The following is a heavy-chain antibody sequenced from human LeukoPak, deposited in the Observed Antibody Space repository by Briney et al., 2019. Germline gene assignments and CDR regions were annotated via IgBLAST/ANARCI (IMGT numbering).Heavy chain of an antibody. CDR1: GYTLTDYY. Sequence: ASVKVSCKASGYTLTDYYIHWVRQAPAQGLEWMGWINPNSGITNYPQKFQGRVTMTRDTSINTLYIDLSRLRSDDTAVYYCARCDWLLDGSDYYDVFDYWGQGTLVTVSS. D-gene: IGHD3-22*01. V-gene: IGHV1-2*02. J-gene: IGHJ4*02. CDR2: INPNSGIT. CDR3: ARCDWLLDGSDYYDVFDY.